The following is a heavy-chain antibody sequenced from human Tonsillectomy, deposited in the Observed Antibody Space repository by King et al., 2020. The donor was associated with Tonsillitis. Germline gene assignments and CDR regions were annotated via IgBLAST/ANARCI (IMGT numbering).Heavy chain of an antibody. CDR3: ATGRGAPFDY. V-gene: IGHV3-30*03. CDR1: GFTFSSYG. CDR2: ISYDGSNK. J-gene: IGHJ4*02. D-gene: IGHD1-14*01. Sequence: VQLVESGGGVVQPGRSLRLSCAASGFTFSSYGMHWVRQAPGKGLEWVAVISYDGSNKYYADSVKGRFTISRDNSKNTLYLQMNSLRAEDTAVYYCATGRGAPFDYCGQGTLVTVSS.